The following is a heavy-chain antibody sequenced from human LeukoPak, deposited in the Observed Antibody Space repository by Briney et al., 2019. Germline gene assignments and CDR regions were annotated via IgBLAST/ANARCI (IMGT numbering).Heavy chain of an antibody. V-gene: IGHV3-33*01. J-gene: IGHJ6*02. CDR2: IWYDGSIK. CDR3: ARIACTGGNCKPYYYYGLDV. D-gene: IGHD2-8*02. CDR1: GCTFSTYG. Sequence: GGSLRLSCAASGCTFSTYGMHWVRQAPGKGLEWVAVIWYDGSIKYYADSVKGRFTFSRDNSKSTMYLQMNSLRAEDTAVYYCARIACTGGNCKPYYYYGLDVWGQGTTVTVSS.